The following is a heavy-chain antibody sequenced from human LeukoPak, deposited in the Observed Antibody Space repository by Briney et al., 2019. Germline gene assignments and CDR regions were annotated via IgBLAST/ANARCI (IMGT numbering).Heavy chain of an antibody. CDR3: ARGVGEGAFDI. D-gene: IGHD3-10*01. V-gene: IGHV4-59*12. Sequence: SETLSLTCTVSGGSISSYYWSWIRQPPGKGLEWIGYIYYSGSTNYNPSLKSRVTISVDTSKNQFSLKLSSVTAADTAVYYCARGVGEGAFDIWGRGTMVTVSS. CDR2: IYYSGST. J-gene: IGHJ3*02. CDR1: GGSISSYY.